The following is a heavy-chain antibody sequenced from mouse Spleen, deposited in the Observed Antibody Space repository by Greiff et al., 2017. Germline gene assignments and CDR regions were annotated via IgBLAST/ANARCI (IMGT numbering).Heavy chain of an antibody. V-gene: IGHV2-9-2*01. D-gene: IGHD2-10*01. CDR2: IWTGGGT. J-gene: IGHJ3*01. Sequence: VKLMESGPGLVAPSQSLSITCTVSGFSLTSYDISWIRQPPGKGLEWLGVIWTGGGTNYNSAFMSRLSISKDNSKSQVFLKMNSLQTDDTAIYYCVSSYYGNSAWFAYWGQGTLVTVSA. CDR1: GFSLTSYD. CDR3: VSSYYGNSAWFAY.